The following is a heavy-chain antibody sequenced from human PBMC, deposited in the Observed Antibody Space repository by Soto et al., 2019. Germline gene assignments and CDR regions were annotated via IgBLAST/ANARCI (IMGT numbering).Heavy chain of an antibody. CDR3: ARVVIGSGSYHYRNWFDP. Sequence: PSETLSLTCAVSGGSISSSNWWSWVRQPPGKGLEWIGEIYHSGSTNYNPSLKSRVTISVDKSKNQFSLKLSSVTAADTAVYYCARVVIGSGSYHYRNWFDPWGQGTLVTVSS. D-gene: IGHD3-10*01. CDR2: IYHSGST. CDR1: GGSISSSNW. J-gene: IGHJ5*02. V-gene: IGHV4-4*02.